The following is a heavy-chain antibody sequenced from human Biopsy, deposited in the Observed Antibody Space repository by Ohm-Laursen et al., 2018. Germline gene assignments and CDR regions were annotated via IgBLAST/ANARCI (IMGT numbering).Heavy chain of an antibody. D-gene: IGHD3-22*01. CDR3: ARTGAYYHDSSLYYFYGLDL. J-gene: IGHJ6*02. V-gene: IGHV1-69*13. CDR2: IIAPSGTT. CDR1: GGTLSKYA. Sequence: SVKVSCKTFGGTLSKYAMSWVRQAPGQGLEWLGVIIAPSGTTNNAQRFQGRLSITADESATSVYMELSSLTSEDTAVYYCARTGAYYHDSSLYYFYGLDLWGQGSTVTVFS.